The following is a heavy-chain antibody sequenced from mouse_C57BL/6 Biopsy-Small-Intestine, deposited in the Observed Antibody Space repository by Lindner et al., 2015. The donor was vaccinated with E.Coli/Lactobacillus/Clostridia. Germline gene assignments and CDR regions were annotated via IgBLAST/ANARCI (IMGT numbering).Heavy chain of an antibody. J-gene: IGHJ4*01. Sequence: VQLQESGGGLVKPGGSLKLSCAASGFTFSDYGIHWVRQAPEKGLEWVAYISSGSNTIYYVDTVKGRFTISRGNAKNTLFLQMTSLRSEDTAIYYCARPHYYAMDYWGQGTSVTVSS. V-gene: IGHV5-17*01. CDR1: GFTFSDYG. CDR2: ISSGSNTI. CDR3: ARPHYYAMDY.